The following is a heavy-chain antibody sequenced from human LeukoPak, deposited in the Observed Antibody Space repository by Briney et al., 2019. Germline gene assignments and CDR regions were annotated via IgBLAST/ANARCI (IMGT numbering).Heavy chain of an antibody. V-gene: IGHV5-51*01. D-gene: IGHD6-19*01. Sequence: GESLKISCKGSGYSFTSYWIGWERQMPGKGLEWMGIIYPGDSDTRYSPSFQGQFTISADKSISTAYPQWSSLKAPDTATYYCAVTGVAVAGLDYWGQGTLDTVSS. CDR1: GYSFTSYW. CDR3: AVTGVAVAGLDY. CDR2: IYPGDSDT. J-gene: IGHJ4*02.